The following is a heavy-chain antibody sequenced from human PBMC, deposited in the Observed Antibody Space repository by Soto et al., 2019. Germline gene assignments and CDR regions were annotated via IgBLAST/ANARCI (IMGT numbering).Heavy chain of an antibody. CDR2: IKQDGSEK. Sequence: GGSLRLSCAASGFTFTSYWMSWVRQAPGKGLEWVANIKQDGSEKYHVDSVKGRFTISRDNAKNSLYLQMNSLRAEDTAVYYCARDLYDILTGYYNGNYFDYWGQGTLVTVSS. D-gene: IGHD3-9*01. CDR3: ARDLYDILTGYYNGNYFDY. V-gene: IGHV3-7*01. CDR1: GFTFTSYW. J-gene: IGHJ4*02.